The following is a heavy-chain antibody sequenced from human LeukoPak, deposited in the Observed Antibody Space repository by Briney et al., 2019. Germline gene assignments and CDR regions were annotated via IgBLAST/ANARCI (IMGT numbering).Heavy chain of an antibody. CDR2: IYYSGST. Sequence: KPSETLSLTCTVSGGSISSYYWSWIRQPPGKGLEWIGYIYYSGSTNYNPSLKSRVTISVDTSKNQFSLKLSSVTAADSALYYCANGLAASGDFLLRDYYYFMDVWGKGTTVTVSS. V-gene: IGHV4-59*01. D-gene: IGHD7-27*01. CDR3: ANGLAASGDFLLRDYYYFMDV. CDR1: GGSISSYY. J-gene: IGHJ6*03.